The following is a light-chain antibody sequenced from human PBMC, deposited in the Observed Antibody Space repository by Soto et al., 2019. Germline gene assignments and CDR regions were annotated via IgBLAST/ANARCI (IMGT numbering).Light chain of an antibody. CDR1: QSISTW. CDR2: TAS. V-gene: IGKV1-5*03. J-gene: IGKJ1*01. CDR3: QQYNGYRWT. Sequence: DIQMTQSPSTLSASLGDRDTIPSRASQSISTWLAWYQQKPGRAPKILIYTASSLESGVPSRFSGSGSGTEFTLTIRSLQPADSATYACQQYNGYRWTFGQGTKVDIK.